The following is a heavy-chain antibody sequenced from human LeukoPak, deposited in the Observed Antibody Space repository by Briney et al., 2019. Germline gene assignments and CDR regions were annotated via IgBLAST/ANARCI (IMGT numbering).Heavy chain of an antibody. J-gene: IGHJ6*03. V-gene: IGHV4-4*09. CDR3: ARARVGLVFRGSSYYYYYMDV. CDR1: GGSISSYY. CDR2: IYTSGST. D-gene: IGHD1-26*01. Sequence: PSETLSLTCTVSGGSISSYYWSWIRQPPGKGLEWIGYIYTSGSTNYNPSLKSRVTISVDTSKNQFSLKLSSVTAADTAVYYCARARVGLVFRGSSYYYYYMDVWGEGTTVTVSS.